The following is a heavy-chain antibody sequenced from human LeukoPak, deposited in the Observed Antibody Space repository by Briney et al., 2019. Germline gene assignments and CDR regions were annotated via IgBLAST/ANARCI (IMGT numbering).Heavy chain of an antibody. CDR2: INWSSGTI. CDR3: TKDIRMLDY. CDR1: GFTFDDYA. Sequence: GGSLRLSCSASGFTFDDYAMHWVRQAPGKGLEWVSGINWSSGTIAYADSGKGRFTISRDNAKNSLYLQMDSLRVEDTALYYCTKDIRMLDYWGQGTLVTVSS. V-gene: IGHV3-9*01. D-gene: IGHD3-10*02. J-gene: IGHJ4*02.